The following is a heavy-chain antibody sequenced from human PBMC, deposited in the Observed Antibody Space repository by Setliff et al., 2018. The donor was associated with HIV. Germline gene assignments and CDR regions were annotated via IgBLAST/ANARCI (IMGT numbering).Heavy chain of an antibody. CDR3: ARGPGAFGGTSVQNFDY. V-gene: IGHV1-3*01. D-gene: IGHD3-16*01. J-gene: IGHJ4*02. CDR2: INAGNGNT. CDR1: GYTFTAYV. Sequence: ASVKVSCKASGYTFTAYVMHWVRQAPGQRLEWMGWINAGNGNTKYSQKFQGRVTFIRDTSASTAYMELSSLRSEDTAVHYCARGPGAFGGTSVQNFDYLGQGTLVTVSS.